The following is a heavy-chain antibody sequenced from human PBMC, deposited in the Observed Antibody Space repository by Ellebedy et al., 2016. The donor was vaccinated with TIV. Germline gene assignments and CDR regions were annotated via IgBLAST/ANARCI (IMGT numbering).Heavy chain of an antibody. J-gene: IGHJ4*02. CDR2: ISGSGGST. V-gene: IGHV3-23*01. CDR1: GFTFSSYA. Sequence: GESLKISCAASGFTFSSYAMSWVRQAPGKGLEWVSAISGSGGSTYYADSVKGRFTISRDNSKSTLYLQMNSLRAEDTAVYYCANSMPMPRVHAIYYFDYWGQGTLVTVSS. CDR3: ANSMPMPRVHAIYYFDY. D-gene: IGHD2-2*01.